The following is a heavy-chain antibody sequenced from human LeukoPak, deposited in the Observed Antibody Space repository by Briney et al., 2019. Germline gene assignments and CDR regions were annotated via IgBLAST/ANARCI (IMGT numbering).Heavy chain of an antibody. J-gene: IGHJ4*02. V-gene: IGHV1-69*04. CDR3: ARGRFGQKNIITMVRGAGYYFDY. CDR1: GYTFTSYD. D-gene: IGHD3-10*01. CDR2: IIPILGIA. Sequence: SVKVSCKASGYTFTSYDISWVRQAPGQGLEWMGRIIPILGIANYAQKFQGRVTITADKSTSTAYMELSSLRSEDTAVYYCARGRFGQKNIITMVRGAGYYFDYWGQGTLVTVSS.